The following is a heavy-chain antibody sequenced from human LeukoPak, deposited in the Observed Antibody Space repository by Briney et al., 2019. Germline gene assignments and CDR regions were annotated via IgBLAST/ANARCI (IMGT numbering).Heavy chain of an antibody. J-gene: IGHJ4*02. CDR2: ISGSGGST. D-gene: IGHD2-2*01. V-gene: IGHV3-23*01. Sequence: GGTLRLSCAASGCTFSSYAMSWVRQAPGKGLEWVSAISGSGGSTYYADSVKGRFTISRDNSTNTLYLQMNSLRAEDTAVYYCAKVKGSTHLFDYWGQGTLVTVSS. CDR3: AKVKGSTHLFDY. CDR1: GCTFSSYA.